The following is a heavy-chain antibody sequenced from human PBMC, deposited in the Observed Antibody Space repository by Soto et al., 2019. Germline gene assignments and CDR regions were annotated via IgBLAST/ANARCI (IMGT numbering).Heavy chain of an antibody. J-gene: IGHJ3*02. CDR3: ARGSRMGYYDSSGYYHDAFDI. D-gene: IGHD3-22*01. CDR1: GGSISSYY. V-gene: IGHV4-59*01. Sequence: SETLSLTCTVSGGSISSYYWSWIRQPPGNGMEWIGYIYYSGSTSYNPSLKSRVTISVDTSKNQFSLKLSSVTAADTAVYYCARGSRMGYYDSSGYYHDAFDIWVQGTMVTVSS. CDR2: IYYSGST.